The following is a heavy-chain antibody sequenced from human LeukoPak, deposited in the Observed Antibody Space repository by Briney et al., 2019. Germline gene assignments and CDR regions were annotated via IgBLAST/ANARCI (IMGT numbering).Heavy chain of an antibody. V-gene: IGHV3-23*01. CDR1: GFTFSNGW. D-gene: IGHD1-26*01. CDR2: ISGNGGST. Sequence: GGSLRLSCAASGFTFSNGWMSWVRQAPGKGLEWVSAISGNGGSTYYADSVKGRFTISRDNSKNTLYLQMNSLRAEDTAVYYCAKGQKWELPLDSWGQGTLVTVSS. CDR3: AKGQKWELPLDS. J-gene: IGHJ5*01.